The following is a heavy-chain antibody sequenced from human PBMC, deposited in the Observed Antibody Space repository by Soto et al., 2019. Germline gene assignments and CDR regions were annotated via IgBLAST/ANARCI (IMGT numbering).Heavy chain of an antibody. CDR2: IYYSGST. Sequence: SETLSLTCTVSGGSISSYDWSWIRQNPGKGLEWIGYIYYSGSTNYNPSLKSRVTISVDTSKNQFSLKLSSVTAADAAVYYCASVATYYDYYYMDVWGKGTTVTVSS. D-gene: IGHD5-12*01. CDR1: GGSISSYD. V-gene: IGHV4-59*08. CDR3: ASVATYYDYYYMDV. J-gene: IGHJ6*03.